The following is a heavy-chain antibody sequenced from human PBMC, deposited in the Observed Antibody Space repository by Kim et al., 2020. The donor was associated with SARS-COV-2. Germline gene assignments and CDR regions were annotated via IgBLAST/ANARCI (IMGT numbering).Heavy chain of an antibody. CDR2: ISSKSGSP. V-gene: IGHV7-4-1*02. CDR3: FIGGWGGLDI. Sequence: ASVKVSCKASGYIITTYTLIWVRQAHGQGLEWMGWISSKSGSPTYAQGFTGRFVFSLDTSVNTAYMQISSLKAEDTAIYYCFIGGWGGLDIWGQGTKVTVYS. CDR1: GYIITTYT. J-gene: IGHJ3*02. D-gene: IGHD3-3*01.